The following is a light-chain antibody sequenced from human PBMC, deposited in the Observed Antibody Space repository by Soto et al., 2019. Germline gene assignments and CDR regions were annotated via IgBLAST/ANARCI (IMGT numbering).Light chain of an antibody. CDR1: QSISSY. Sequence: DIKMTQSPSSLSASVGDRVTITCRASQSISSYLNWYQQKPGKAPKLLIYAASSLQSGVPSRSSGSGSGTDFTLTISSLQPEDFATYYCQQSYSTPSITFGQGTRLEIK. J-gene: IGKJ5*01. V-gene: IGKV1-39*01. CDR3: QQSYSTPSIT. CDR2: AAS.